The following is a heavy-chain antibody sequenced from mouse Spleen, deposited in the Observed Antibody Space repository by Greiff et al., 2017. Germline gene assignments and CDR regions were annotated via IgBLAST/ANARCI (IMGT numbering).Heavy chain of an antibody. D-gene: IGHD1-1*01. CDR3: AYGSSYSYWYVDV. J-gene: IGHJ1*03. V-gene: IGHV1-66*01. CDR2: IYPGSGNT. Sequence: QVQLQQSGPELVKPGASVKISCKASGYSFTSYYIHWVKQRPGQGLEWIGWIYPGSGNTKYNEKFKGKATLTADTSSSTAYMQLSSLTSEDSAVYYCAYGSSYSYWYVDVWGTGTTVTVSS. CDR1: GYSFTSYY.